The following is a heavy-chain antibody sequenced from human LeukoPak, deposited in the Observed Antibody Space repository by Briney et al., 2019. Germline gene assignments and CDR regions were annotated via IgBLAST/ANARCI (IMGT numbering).Heavy chain of an antibody. CDR1: GFTFSDYN. D-gene: IGHD3-9*01. Sequence: GGSLRLSCAASGFTFSDYNMNWVRQAPGKGLEWVSYITNGGSTIHHADSVKGRFTISRDNAKKTLYLQMNSLRAEDTAVYYCARSIGLTGGGVDVWGQGTTVTVS. CDR3: ARSIGLTGGGVDV. V-gene: IGHV3-11*01. CDR2: ITNGGSTI. J-gene: IGHJ6*02.